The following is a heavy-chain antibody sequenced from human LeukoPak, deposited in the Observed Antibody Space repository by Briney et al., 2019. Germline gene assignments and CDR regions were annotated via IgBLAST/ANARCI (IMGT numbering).Heavy chain of an antibody. V-gene: IGHV3-30*18. D-gene: IGHD6-6*01. CDR2: ISSDGSDK. CDR1: GFTFSSYG. J-gene: IGHJ4*02. CDR3: AKDKMAYSTSSWDY. Sequence: GGSLRLSCAASGFTFSSYGMHWVRQAPGKGLEWVAIISSDGSDKYYVDSVKGRFTISRDNSMNTLYLEMNSLRAEDTAVYYCAKDKMAYSTSSWDYWGQGTLVTVSS.